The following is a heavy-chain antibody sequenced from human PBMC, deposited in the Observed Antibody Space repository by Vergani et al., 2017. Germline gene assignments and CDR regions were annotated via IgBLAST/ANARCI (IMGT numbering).Heavy chain of an antibody. V-gene: IGHV3-23*01. CDR2: ISGSGGST. D-gene: IGHD5-12*01. Sequence: EVQLLESGGGLVQPGGSLRLSCAASGFTFSSYAMSWVRQAPGKGLEWVSAISGSGGSTYYADSVKGRFTISRDNSKNTLYLQMNSLGAEDTAVYYCAKDIVATIHHFDYWGQGTLVTVSS. J-gene: IGHJ4*02. CDR1: GFTFSSYA. CDR3: AKDIVATIHHFDY.